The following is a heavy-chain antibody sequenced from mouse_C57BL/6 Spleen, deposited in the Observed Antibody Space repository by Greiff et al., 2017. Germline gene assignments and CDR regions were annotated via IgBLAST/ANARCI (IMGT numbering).Heavy chain of an antibody. CDR1: GYSFTDYN. CDR2: INPNYGTT. V-gene: IGHV1-39*01. Sequence: VQLQQSGPELVKPGASVKISCKASGYSFTDYNMNWVKQSNGKSLEWIGVINPNYGTTSYNQKFKGKATLTVDQSSSTAYMQLNSLTSEDSAVYDCARSYYGSSPYYAMDYWGQGTSVTVSS. J-gene: IGHJ4*01. D-gene: IGHD1-1*01. CDR3: ARSYYGSSPYYAMDY.